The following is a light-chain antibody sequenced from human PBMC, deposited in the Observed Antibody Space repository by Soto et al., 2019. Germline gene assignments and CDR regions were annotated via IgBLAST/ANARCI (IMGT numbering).Light chain of an antibody. V-gene: IGKV1-39*01. CDR3: QQSYSTTLYT. CDR2: AAS. Sequence: DIQMTQSPSSLSASVGDRVTITCRASRSISGYLNWYQQKPGKAPKLLIYAASSLQSGVPSRFSGSGSGTDFTLTIRSLQPEDFATYYCQQSYSTTLYTFGQGTKLEIK. J-gene: IGKJ2*01. CDR1: RSISGY.